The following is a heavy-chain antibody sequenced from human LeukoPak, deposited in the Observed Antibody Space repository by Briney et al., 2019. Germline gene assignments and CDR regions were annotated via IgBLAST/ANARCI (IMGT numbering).Heavy chain of an antibody. V-gene: IGHV3-30*18. CDR1: GFTFSDSA. D-gene: IGHD5-12*01. J-gene: IGHJ6*02. CDR3: AKDQGTYSGYDYYYYGMDV. CDR2: ISYDGSNK. Sequence: PGGSLRLSCAASGFTFSDSAMTWVRQAPGKGLEWVAVISYDGSNKYYADSVKGRFTISRDNSKNTLYLQMNSLRAEDTAVYYCAKDQGTYSGYDYYYYGMDVWGQGTTVTVSS.